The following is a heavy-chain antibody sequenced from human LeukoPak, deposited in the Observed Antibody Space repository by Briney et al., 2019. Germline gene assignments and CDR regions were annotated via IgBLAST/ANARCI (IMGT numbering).Heavy chain of an antibody. J-gene: IGHJ5*02. CDR1: GGSISSSNYY. Sequence: SETLSLTCNVSGGSISSSNYYWGWIRQPPGEGLGWIGSIYYSGSTYYSPSLKSRVTMSVDTSKNQFSLKLSSVTAADTAVYYCARGKVVAAFFVSWFDPWGQGTLVTVSS. V-gene: IGHV4-39*01. D-gene: IGHD2-15*01. CDR3: ARGKVVAAFFVSWFDP. CDR2: IYYSGST.